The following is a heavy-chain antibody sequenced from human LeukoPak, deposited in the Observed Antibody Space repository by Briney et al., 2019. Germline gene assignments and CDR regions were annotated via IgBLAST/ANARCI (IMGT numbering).Heavy chain of an antibody. D-gene: IGHD3-22*01. CDR2: IYPGDSDT. J-gene: IGHJ3*02. CDR1: GYSFTSYW. CDR3: ARRITYYYDSSGYLDAFDI. V-gene: IGHV5-51*01. Sequence: GESLKISCKGSGYSFTSYWIGWVRQMPGKGLELMGIIYPGDSDTRYSPSFQGQVTISADKSISTAYLQWSSLKASDTAMYYCARRITYYYDSSGYLDAFDIWGQGTMVTVSS.